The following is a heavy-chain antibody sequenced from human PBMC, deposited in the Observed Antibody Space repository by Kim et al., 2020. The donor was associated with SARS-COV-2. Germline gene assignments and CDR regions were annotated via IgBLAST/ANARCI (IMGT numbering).Heavy chain of an antibody. V-gene: IGHV5-51*01. J-gene: IGHJ6*02. CDR2: IYPGDSDT. Sequence: GESLKISCKGSGYSFTSYWIGWVRQMPGKGLEWMGIIYPGDSDTRYSPSFQGQVTISADKSISTAYLQWSSLKASDTAMYYCARHVTAARPRYYYGMDVWGQGTTVTVSS. CDR1: GYSFTSYW. D-gene: IGHD6-6*01. CDR3: ARHVTAARPRYYYGMDV.